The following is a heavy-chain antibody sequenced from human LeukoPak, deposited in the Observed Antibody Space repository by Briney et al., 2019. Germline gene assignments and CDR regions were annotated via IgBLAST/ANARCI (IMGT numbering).Heavy chain of an antibody. CDR1: GYTFTSYD. J-gene: IGHJ4*02. D-gene: IGHD2-15*01. CDR3: ARTTYCSGGTCYWYFDY. CDR2: MNPNSGNT. V-gene: IGHV1-8*01. Sequence: ASVKVSCKASGYTFTSYDINWVRQATGQGLEWMGWMNPNSGNTGYAQKFQGRVTMTRNTSISTAYMELSSLRSEDTAVYYCARTTYCSGGTCYWYFDYWGQGTLVTVSS.